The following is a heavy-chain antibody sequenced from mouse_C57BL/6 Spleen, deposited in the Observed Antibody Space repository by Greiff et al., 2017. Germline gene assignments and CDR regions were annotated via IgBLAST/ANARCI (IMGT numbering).Heavy chain of an antibody. CDR1: GYTFTDYE. Sequence: QVQLQQSGAELVRPGASVTLSCKASGYTFTDYEMHWVKQTPVHGLEWIGAIDPETGGTAYNQKFKGKAILTADKSSSTAYMELRSLTSEDAAVYYYTSSKITFDYWGQGTTLTVSS. V-gene: IGHV1-15*01. CDR3: TSSKITFDY. J-gene: IGHJ2*01. D-gene: IGHD2-4*01. CDR2: IDPETGGT.